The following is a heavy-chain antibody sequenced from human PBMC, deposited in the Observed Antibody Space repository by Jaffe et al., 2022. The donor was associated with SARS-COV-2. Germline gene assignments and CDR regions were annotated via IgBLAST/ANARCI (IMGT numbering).Heavy chain of an antibody. CDR3: ARVDGIAAAGIWYFDL. CDR1: GFTFSSNW. D-gene: IGHD6-13*01. CDR2: IKRDGGEK. J-gene: IGHJ2*01. V-gene: IGHV3-7*01. Sequence: EVQLVESGGGLVQPGGSLRLSCGASGFTFSSNWMSWVRQAPGKGLEWVANIKRDGGEKYYVDSVKGRFTISRDNAKNSLYLQMNSLRAEDTAVYYCARVDGIAAAGIWYFDLWGRGTLVTVSS.